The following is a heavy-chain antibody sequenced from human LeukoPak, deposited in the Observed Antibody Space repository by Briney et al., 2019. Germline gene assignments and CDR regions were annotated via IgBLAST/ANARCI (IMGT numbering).Heavy chain of an antibody. CDR1: SYSINSGYY. Sequence: SETLSLTCTVSSYSINSGYYWGWIRQPPGKGLEWIGNIYRSGSTYYNPSLKSRVTISVDTSKNQFSLKLSSVTAADTAVYFCARGPYSYDSSGAFDIWGQGTMVTVSS. J-gene: IGHJ3*02. V-gene: IGHV4-38-2*02. D-gene: IGHD3-22*01. CDR2: IYRSGST. CDR3: ARGPYSYDSSGAFDI.